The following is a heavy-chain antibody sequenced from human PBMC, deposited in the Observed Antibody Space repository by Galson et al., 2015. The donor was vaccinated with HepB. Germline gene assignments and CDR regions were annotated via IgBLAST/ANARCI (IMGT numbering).Heavy chain of an antibody. CDR3: ATIPSATGDF. V-gene: IGHV3-30*03. J-gene: IGHJ4*02. CDR1: GFTFSRLD. D-gene: IGHD2-2*01. Sequence: SLRLSCAASGFTFSRLDMHWVRQAPGKGLEWVSVISYEGTYKYYAASMKGRFTISRDNSENTLYLQMNSLRPEDTAVYYCATIPSATGDFWGQGTLVTVSS. CDR2: ISYEGTYK.